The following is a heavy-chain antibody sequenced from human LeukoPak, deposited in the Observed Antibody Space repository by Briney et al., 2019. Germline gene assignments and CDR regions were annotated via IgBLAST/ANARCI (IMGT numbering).Heavy chain of an antibody. CDR1: GFTFSSYW. CDR2: IISDGSSA. D-gene: IGHD7-27*01. V-gene: IGHV3-74*01. J-gene: IGHJ4*02. Sequence: GGSLRLSCAASGFTFSSYWMHWVRQAPGKGLVWVSRIISDGSSATYADSVKGRFTISRDNAKNSLYLQMNSLRVEDTAVYYCARDLNWETYWGQGTLVSVSS. CDR3: ARDLNWETY.